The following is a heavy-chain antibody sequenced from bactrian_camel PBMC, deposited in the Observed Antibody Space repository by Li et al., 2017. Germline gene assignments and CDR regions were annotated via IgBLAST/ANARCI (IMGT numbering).Heavy chain of an antibody. CDR1: GAIDNSCG. D-gene: IGHD4*01. Sequence: HVQLVESGGGSVQAGGSLKLSCAASGAIDNSCGMDWWRQVPGKEREGVAAIYGGIMTYYADSVKGRFAVSQDSAGNTVTVYLQMNDLKPEDTGIYYCAVDRCGVATGWLDPRRYNYWGQGTQVTVS. J-gene: IGHJ4*01. V-gene: IGHV3S53*01. CDR2: IYGGIMT. CDR3: AVDRCGVATGWLDPRRYNY.